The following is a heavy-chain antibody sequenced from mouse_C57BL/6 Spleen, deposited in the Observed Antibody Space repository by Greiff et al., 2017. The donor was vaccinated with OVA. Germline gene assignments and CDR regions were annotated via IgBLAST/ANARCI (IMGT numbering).Heavy chain of an antibody. J-gene: IGHJ4*01. CDR1: GFTFSDYY. Sequence: EVQVVESEGGLVQPGSSMKLSCTASGFTFSDYYMAWVRQVPEKGLEWVANINYDGSSTYYLDSLKSRFIISRDNAKNILYLQMSSLKSEDTATYYCARDNPLYAMDYWGQGTSVTVSS. V-gene: IGHV5-16*01. CDR3: ARDNPLYAMDY. CDR2: INYDGSST.